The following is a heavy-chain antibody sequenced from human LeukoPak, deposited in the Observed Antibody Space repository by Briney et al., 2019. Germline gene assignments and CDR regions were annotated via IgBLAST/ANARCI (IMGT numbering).Heavy chain of an antibody. J-gene: IGHJ4*02. Sequence: GRSLRLSCAASGFTFSSYAMHWVRQAPGKGLEWVAVISYDGSNKYYADSVKGRFTISRDNSKNTLYLQMNSLRAEDTAVYYCARDGTWYYFDYWGQGTLVTVSS. CDR3: ARDGTWYYFDY. V-gene: IGHV3-30-3*01. CDR2: ISYDGSNK. CDR1: GFTFSSYA.